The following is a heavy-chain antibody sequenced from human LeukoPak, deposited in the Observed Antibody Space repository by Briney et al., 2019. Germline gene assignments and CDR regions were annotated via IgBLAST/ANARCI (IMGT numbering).Heavy chain of an antibody. V-gene: IGHV3-48*03. CDR1: GSTFSNYE. J-gene: IGHJ4*02. CDR3: ATRDSSGIGRAEN. Sequence: PGGSLRLSCVVSGSTFSNYEMNWVRQAPGKGLEWVSYISSSGSTIHYADPVKGRFTISRDNAQNSLFLQMNSLRAEDTAVYYCATRDSSGIGRAENWGQGTLVTVSS. D-gene: IGHD3-22*01. CDR2: ISSSGSTI.